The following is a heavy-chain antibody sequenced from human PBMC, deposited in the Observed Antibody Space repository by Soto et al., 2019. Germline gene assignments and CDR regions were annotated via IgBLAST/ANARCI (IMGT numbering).Heavy chain of an antibody. Sequence: PEETLSLTCTVSGGSISSSSYYWGWIRQPPGKGLEWIGSIYYSGSTYHTPPPKRGFTIPLATSKNQFSQKLTSVTAADTAVYSCARVYTGGVLIYNWFDPWGQGTLVTASS. V-gene: IGHV4-39*01. CDR1: GGSISSSSYY. CDR2: IYYSGST. D-gene: IGHD3-3*01. CDR3: ARVYTGGVLIYNWFDP. J-gene: IGHJ5*02.